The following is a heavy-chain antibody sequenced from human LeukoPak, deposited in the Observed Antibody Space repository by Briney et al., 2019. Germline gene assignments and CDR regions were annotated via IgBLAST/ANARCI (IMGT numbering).Heavy chain of an antibody. D-gene: IGHD4/OR15-4a*01. J-gene: IGHJ4*02. CDR1: GFTFSSYE. CDR2: ISSSGSTI. V-gene: IGHV3-48*03. Sequence: GGSLRLSCAASGFTFSSYEMNWVRQAPGKGLDWVSYISSSGSTIYYADSVKGRFTISRDNGKNSLDLQMNSLRADDTAVYYCARDTLGEGEDANYAVYYFDYWGQGTVVTVSS. CDR3: ARDTLGEGEDANYAVYYFDY.